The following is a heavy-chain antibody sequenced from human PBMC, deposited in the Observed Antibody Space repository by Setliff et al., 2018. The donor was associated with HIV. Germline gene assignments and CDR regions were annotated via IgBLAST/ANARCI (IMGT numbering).Heavy chain of an antibody. V-gene: IGHV4-59*01. CDR1: GGSISSYY. CDR3: ARERQQLVHDAFDI. J-gene: IGHJ3*02. Sequence: LSLTCSVSGGSISSYYWSWIRQAPGKGLEWIGYIYYSESAKYNPSFKSRVTISVDTSKNQFSLKLNSLTAEDTALYYCARERQQLVHDAFDIWGQGTMVTVSS. D-gene: IGHD6-13*01. CDR2: IYYSESA.